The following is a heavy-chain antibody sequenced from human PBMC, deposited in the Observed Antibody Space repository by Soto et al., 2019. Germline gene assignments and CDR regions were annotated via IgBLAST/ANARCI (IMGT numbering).Heavy chain of an antibody. CDR2: IYSGGST. CDR1: GFTVSSNY. Sequence: PGGSLRLSCAASGFTVSSNYISWVRQAPGQGLEWVSVIYSGGSTYYADSVKGRFTISRDNSKNTLYLQMNSLRAEDTAVYYCARDRKHSSGSLYYFDYWGQGTLVTVS. D-gene: IGHD3-22*01. J-gene: IGHJ4*02. V-gene: IGHV3-53*01. CDR3: ARDRKHSSGSLYYFDY.